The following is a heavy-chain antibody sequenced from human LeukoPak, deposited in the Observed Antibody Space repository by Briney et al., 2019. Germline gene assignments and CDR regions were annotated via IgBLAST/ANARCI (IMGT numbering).Heavy chain of an antibody. CDR1: GFTFSSYS. V-gene: IGHV3-21*01. CDR3: ARDSIVGATGICFDY. J-gene: IGHJ4*02. D-gene: IGHD1-26*01. Sequence: PGGSLRLSCAASGFTFSSYSMNWVRQAPGKGLEWVSSISSSSSYIYYADSVKGRFTISRDNAKNSLYLQMNSLRAEDTAVYYCARDSIVGATGICFDYWGQGTLVTVSS. CDR2: ISSSSSYI.